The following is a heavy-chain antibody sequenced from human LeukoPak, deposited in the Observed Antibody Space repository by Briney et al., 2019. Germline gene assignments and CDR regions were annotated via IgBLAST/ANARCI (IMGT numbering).Heavy chain of an antibody. Sequence: ASVKVSCKASGYTFTSYGISWVRQAPGQGLEWMGWISAYNGNTNYAQKLQGGVTMATDTSTSTAYMELRSLRSDDTAVYYCARDWRYCSSTSCYGMDVWGQGTTVTVSS. CDR1: GYTFTSYG. V-gene: IGHV1-18*01. J-gene: IGHJ6*02. CDR2: ISAYNGNT. D-gene: IGHD2-2*01. CDR3: ARDWRYCSSTSCYGMDV.